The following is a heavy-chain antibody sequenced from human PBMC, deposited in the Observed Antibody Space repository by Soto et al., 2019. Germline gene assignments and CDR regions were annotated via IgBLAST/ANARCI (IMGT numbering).Heavy chain of an antibody. CDR3: ASKGNYSYSGRYV. CDR2: IYPGDSDT. J-gene: IGHJ6*04. CDR1: GYSFTSYW. V-gene: IGHV5-51*01. Sequence: LGESLKISCKGSGYSFTSYWIGWVRQMPGKGLEWMGIIYPGDSDTRYSPSFQGQVTISADKSISTAYLQWSSLKASDTAMYYWASKGNYSYSGRYVWGKGTRVTVPS.